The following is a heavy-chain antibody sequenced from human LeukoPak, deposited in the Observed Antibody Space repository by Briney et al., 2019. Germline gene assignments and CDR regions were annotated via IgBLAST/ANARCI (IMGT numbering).Heavy chain of an antibody. CDR1: GFTFSSYS. V-gene: IGHV3-21*01. CDR3: ARGPAHYDSYYYYMDV. CDR2: ISSSSSYI. D-gene: IGHD3-3*01. Sequence: GGSLRLSCAASGFTFSSYSMNWVRQAPGKGLEWVSSISSSSSYIYYADSVKGRFAISRDNAKNSLYLQMNSLRAEDTAVYYCARGPAHYDSYYYYMDVWGKGTTVTVSS. J-gene: IGHJ6*03.